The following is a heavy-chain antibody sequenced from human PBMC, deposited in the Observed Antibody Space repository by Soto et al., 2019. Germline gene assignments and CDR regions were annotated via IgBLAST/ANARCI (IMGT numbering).Heavy chain of an antibody. V-gene: IGHV4-34*01. CDR2: INHSGST. Sequence: PSETLSLTCAVYGGSFSGYYWSWIRQPPGKGLEWIGEINHSGSTNYPPSLKSRVTISVDTSKNQFSLKLSSVTAADTAVYYCARGGLLWFGELSLWFDPWGQGTLVTVSS. J-gene: IGHJ5*02. D-gene: IGHD3-10*01. CDR3: ARGGLLWFGELSLWFDP. CDR1: GGSFSGYY.